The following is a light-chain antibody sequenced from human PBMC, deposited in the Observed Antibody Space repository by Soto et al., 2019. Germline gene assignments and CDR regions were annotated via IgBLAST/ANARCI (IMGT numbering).Light chain of an antibody. CDR2: NNN. CDR1: STNIGNNA. V-gene: IGLV1-44*01. CDR3: AAWDDSLNAYV. Sequence: QSVLTQPPSASGTPGQRVTISCSGTSTNIGNNAVNWYQQLPGTAPKLLIYNNNQRPSGVPDRFSGSKSGTSASLAISGLQSDDEADYYCAAWDDSLNAYVCGTGTKVTVL. J-gene: IGLJ1*01.